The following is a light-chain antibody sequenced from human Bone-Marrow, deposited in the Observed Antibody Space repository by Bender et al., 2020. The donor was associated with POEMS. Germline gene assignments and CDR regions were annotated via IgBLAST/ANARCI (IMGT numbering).Light chain of an antibody. CDR2: DDD. Sequence: SYVLTQPPSVSVAPGLTATIACGGENIGSRSVHWYQQRPGQAPVLILYDDDDRPSGIPERFSGSNSGNTATLTITRVEAGDEADYYCQVWDSATDHLVFGGGTKLTVL. CDR3: QVWDSATDHLV. J-gene: IGLJ2*01. CDR1: NIGSRS. V-gene: IGLV3-21*02.